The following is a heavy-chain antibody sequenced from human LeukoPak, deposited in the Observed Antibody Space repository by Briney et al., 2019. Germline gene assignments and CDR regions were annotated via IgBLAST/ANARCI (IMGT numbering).Heavy chain of an antibody. D-gene: IGHD1-14*01. CDR1: GGSISSGSYY. CDR3: ATGGY. Sequence: PSQTLSLTCTVSGGSISSGSYYWSWIRQPAGKRLEWIGRIYTSGSTNYNPSLKSRVTISVDTSKNQFPLKLSSVTAADTAVYYCATGGYWGQGTLVTVSS. V-gene: IGHV4-61*02. J-gene: IGHJ4*02. CDR2: IYTSGST.